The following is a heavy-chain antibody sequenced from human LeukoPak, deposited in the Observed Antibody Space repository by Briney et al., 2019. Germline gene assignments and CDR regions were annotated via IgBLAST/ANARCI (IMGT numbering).Heavy chain of an antibody. CDR2: IYYSGST. CDR1: GGSFSGYY. D-gene: IGHD6-13*01. V-gene: IGHV4-34*01. Sequence: SSETLSLTCAVYGGSFSGYYWSWIRQPPGKGLEWIGYIYYSGSTYYNPSLKSRVTISVDTSKNQFSLKLNSVTAADTAVYYCARSLGTSYTSSWYWFDPWGQGSLVIVSS. CDR3: ARSLGTSYTSSWYWFDP. J-gene: IGHJ5*02.